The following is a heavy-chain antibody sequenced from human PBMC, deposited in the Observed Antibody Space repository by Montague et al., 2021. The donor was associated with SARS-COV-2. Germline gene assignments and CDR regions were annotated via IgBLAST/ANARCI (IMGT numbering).Heavy chain of an antibody. CDR1: GFTFSSYS. CDR3: AKDLSLLWFGELPPLGYYYGMDV. J-gene: IGHJ6*02. V-gene: IGHV3-23*01. Sequence: SLRLSCAASGFTFSSYSMSWVRQAPGKGLEWVSAISGSGGNTYYADSMKGRFTISRDNSMNTLYLQMNSLRAEVTAVYYCAKDLSLLWFGELPPLGYYYGMDVWGQGTTVTVSS. D-gene: IGHD3-10*01. CDR2: ISGSGGNT.